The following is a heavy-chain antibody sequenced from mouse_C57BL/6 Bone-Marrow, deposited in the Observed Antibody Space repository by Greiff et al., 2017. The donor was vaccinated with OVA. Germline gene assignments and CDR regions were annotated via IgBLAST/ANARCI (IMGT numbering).Heavy chain of an antibody. D-gene: IGHD1-1*01. CDR3: ARWGVVAPYWYFDV. V-gene: IGHV1-19*01. CDR2: INPYNGGT. Sequence: EVQLQQSGPVLVKPGASVKMSCKASGYTFTDYYMNWVKQSHGTSLEWIGVINPYNGGTSYNQKFKGKATLTVDTSSSTAYMELNSLTSEDSAVYYCARWGVVAPYWYFDVWGTGTTVTVSS. J-gene: IGHJ1*03. CDR1: GYTFTDYY.